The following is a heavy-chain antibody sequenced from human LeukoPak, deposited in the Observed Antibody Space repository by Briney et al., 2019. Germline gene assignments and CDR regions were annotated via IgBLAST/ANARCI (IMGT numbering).Heavy chain of an antibody. J-gene: IGHJ6*03. CDR1: GFTFSTYN. CDR3: AGYCSSTSCYSNYYYYMDV. Sequence: GGSLRLSCTASGFTFSTYNMNWVRQAPGKGLEWVSSISTSSNYIYYADSVKGRFTISRDNAKNSLYLQMNSLRAEDTAVYYCAGYCSSTSCYSNYYYYMDVWGKGTTVTVSS. CDR2: ISTSSNYI. D-gene: IGHD2-2*01. V-gene: IGHV3-21*01.